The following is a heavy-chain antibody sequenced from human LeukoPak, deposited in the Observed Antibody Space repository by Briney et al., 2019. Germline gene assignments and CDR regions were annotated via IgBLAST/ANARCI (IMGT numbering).Heavy chain of an antibody. CDR1: GFTFSNYA. D-gene: IGHD2-15*01. Sequence: GGSLRLSCAASGFTFSNYAMNWVRPAPGKGLEWVSTICGVGDSTYYAESVKGRFTMSRDNSKNTVYLLMNSLRVEDTAIYYCAKRADGCSGVSCYYYYMDVWGKGTTVTVSS. CDR3: AKRADGCSGVSCYYYYMDV. CDR2: ICGVGDST. V-gene: IGHV3-23*01. J-gene: IGHJ6*03.